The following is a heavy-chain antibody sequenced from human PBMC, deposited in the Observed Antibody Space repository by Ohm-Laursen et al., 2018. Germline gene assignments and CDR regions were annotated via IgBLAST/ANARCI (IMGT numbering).Heavy chain of an antibody. CDR3: ARGYYDFWSGLGYGMDV. Sequence: SETLSLTCAVSGYSISSGYYWGWIRQPPGKGLEWIGSIYHSGSTYYNPSLKSRVTISVDTSKNQFSLKLSSVTAADTAVYYCARGYYDFWSGLGYGMDVWGQGTTGTVAS. CDR2: IYHSGST. CDR1: GYSISSGYY. D-gene: IGHD3-3*01. V-gene: IGHV4-38-2*01. J-gene: IGHJ6*02.